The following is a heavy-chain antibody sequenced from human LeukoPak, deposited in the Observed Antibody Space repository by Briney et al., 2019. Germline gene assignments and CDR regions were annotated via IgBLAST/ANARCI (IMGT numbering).Heavy chain of an antibody. CDR3: AKGRTTVVVTAIPN. CDR2: ISGSGGNT. V-gene: IGHV3-23*01. Sequence: GGSLRLSCAASGFTFSSYAMSWVRQAPGKGLEWVSGISGSGGNTYNADSVKGRFTISRDNSKNTLYLQMNSLRAEDTAVYYCAKGRTTVVVTAIPNWGQGTLVTVSS. CDR1: GFTFSSYA. J-gene: IGHJ4*02. D-gene: IGHD2-21*02.